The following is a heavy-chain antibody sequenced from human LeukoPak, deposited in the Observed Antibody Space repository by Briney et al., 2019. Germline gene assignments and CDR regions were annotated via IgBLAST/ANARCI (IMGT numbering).Heavy chain of an antibody. CDR2: ISGSGGST. V-gene: IGHV3-23*01. D-gene: IGHD6-13*01. CDR3: AKDEGIAAAGFDY. CDR1: GFTFSSYG. J-gene: IGHJ4*02. Sequence: GGTLRLSCAASGFTFSSYGMSWVRQAPGKGLEWVSAISGSGGSTYYADSVKGRFTISRDNSKNTLYLQMNSLRAEDTAVYYCAKDEGIAAAGFDYWGQGTLVTVSS.